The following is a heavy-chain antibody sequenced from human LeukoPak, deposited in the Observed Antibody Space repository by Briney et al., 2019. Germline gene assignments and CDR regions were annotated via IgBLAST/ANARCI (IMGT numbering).Heavy chain of an antibody. J-gene: IGHJ4*02. Sequence: GESLKISCKASGYSFTNYWIGWVRQMPGKGLEWVAIIYPGDSDTRYSPSFQGQVTISADKSVTTAYLQWSSLKASDTAMYYCARTLRYFDWLSDYYFDYWGQGTLVTVSS. V-gene: IGHV5-51*01. D-gene: IGHD3-9*01. CDR3: ARTLRYFDWLSDYYFDY. CDR1: GYSFTNYW. CDR2: IYPGDSDT.